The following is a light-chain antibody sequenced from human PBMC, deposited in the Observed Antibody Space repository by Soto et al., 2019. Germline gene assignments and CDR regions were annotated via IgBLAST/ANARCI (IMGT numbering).Light chain of an antibody. Sequence: IQMTQSPSSLSASVGDRVTITCRASQSISSFLNWYQQKPGKAPNLLIYTASTLQSGVPSRFSGSGSGTEFTLTISSLQPDDFATYYCQQYNSYPYTFGQGTKLEIK. CDR2: TAS. J-gene: IGKJ2*01. CDR3: QQYNSYPYT. V-gene: IGKV1-39*01. CDR1: QSISSF.